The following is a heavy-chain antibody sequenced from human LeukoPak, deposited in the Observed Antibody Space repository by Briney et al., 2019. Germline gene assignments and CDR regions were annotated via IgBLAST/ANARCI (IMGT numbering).Heavy chain of an antibody. D-gene: IGHD4-11*01. Sequence: PGRSLRLSCAASGFTFSSYGMHWIRQSPGKGLEWVAVISYGGSSNYYEDSVKSRLTISRDNSKNTLYLQMNSLRAEDTAVYYCAKSYSNYEWYFDYWGQGTLVTVSS. V-gene: IGHV3-30*18. J-gene: IGHJ4*02. CDR3: AKSYSNYEWYFDY. CDR1: GFTFSSYG. CDR2: ISYGGSSN.